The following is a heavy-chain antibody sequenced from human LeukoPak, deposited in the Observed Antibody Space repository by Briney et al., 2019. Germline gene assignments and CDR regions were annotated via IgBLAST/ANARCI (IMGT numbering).Heavy chain of an antibody. CDR2: FDPEDGET. V-gene: IGHV1-24*01. Sequence: GASVKVSCKVSGYTLTELSMHWVRQAPGKGLEWMGGFDPEDGETIYAQKFQGRVTMTEDTSTDTAYMELSSLRSEDTAVYYCATGPLSLSGYDYASNRFDYWGQGTLVTVSS. CDR1: GYTLTELS. CDR3: ATGPLSLSGYDYASNRFDY. D-gene: IGHD5-12*01. J-gene: IGHJ4*02.